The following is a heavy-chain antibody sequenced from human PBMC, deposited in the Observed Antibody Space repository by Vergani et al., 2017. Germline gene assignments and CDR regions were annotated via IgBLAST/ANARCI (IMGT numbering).Heavy chain of an antibody. D-gene: IGHD6-13*01. CDR1: GGSFSGYY. CDR2: INHSGST. V-gene: IGHV4-34*09. CDR3: AREMSIAAAGTLDY. Sequence: QVQLQESGPGLVKPSQTLSLTCAVYGGSFSGYYWSWIRQPPGKGLEWIGEINHSGSTNYNPSLKSRVTMSVDTSKNQFSLKLSSVTAADTAVYYCAREMSIAAAGTLDYWGQGTLVTVSS. J-gene: IGHJ4*02.